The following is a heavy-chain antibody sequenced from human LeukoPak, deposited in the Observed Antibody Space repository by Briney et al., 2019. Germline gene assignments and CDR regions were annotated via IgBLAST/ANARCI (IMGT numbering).Heavy chain of an antibody. J-gene: IGHJ4*02. CDR3: ARAGRDYYGSGSPLPY. D-gene: IGHD3-10*01. CDR2: INHSGST. CDR1: GGSFSGYY. Sequence: SETLSLTCAVYGGSFSGYYWSWIRQPPGKELEWIGEINHSGSTNYNPSLKSRVTISVDTSKNQFSLKLSSVTAADTAVYYCARAGRDYYGSGSPLPYWGQGTLVTVSS. V-gene: IGHV4-34*01.